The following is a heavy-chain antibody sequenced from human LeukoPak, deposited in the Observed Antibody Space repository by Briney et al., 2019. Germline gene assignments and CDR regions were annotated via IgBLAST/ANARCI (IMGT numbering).Heavy chain of an antibody. CDR1: GFTFSSYA. J-gene: IGHJ4*02. V-gene: IGHV3-48*03. CDR3: ATVGRITRPGH. Sequence: GGSLRLSCAASGFTFSSYAMSWVRQAPGKGLEWVSYISNSGSSVYYADSVKGRFTISRDNAKSSLYLQMNNLRAEDTALYYCATVGRITRPGHWGQGTPVTVSS. CDR2: ISNSGSSV. D-gene: IGHD6-6*01.